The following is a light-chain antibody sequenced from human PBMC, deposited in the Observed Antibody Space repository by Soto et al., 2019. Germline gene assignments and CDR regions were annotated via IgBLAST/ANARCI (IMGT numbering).Light chain of an antibody. CDR3: FSYAYNSTSV. Sequence: QSALTQPASVSGSPGQSITISCTGTSSDVGYYNLVSWYQHLPGRAPTLIIFEVTERPSGISSRFSGSKSGNTASLTISGLQAEDEADYFCFSYAYNSTSVFGTGTKVTVL. CDR2: EVT. J-gene: IGLJ1*01. CDR1: SSDVGYYNL. V-gene: IGLV2-23*02.